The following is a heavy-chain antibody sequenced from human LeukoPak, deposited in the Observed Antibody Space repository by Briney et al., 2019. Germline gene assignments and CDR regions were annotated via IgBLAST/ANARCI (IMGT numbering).Heavy chain of an antibody. V-gene: IGHV3-69-1*01. J-gene: IGHJ4*02. CDR2: ISSTTVI. CDR1: GFRFSGYN. CDR3: AREGDGSNSCFAY. D-gene: IGHD4-11*01. Sequence: GGSLRLSCAVSGFRFSGYNMNWVRQAPGKGLEWIAYISSTTVIYYADSVEGRFTVSRDNAHDSLYLQMSSLTLDDTAVYFCAREGDGSNSCFAYWGQGTLVTVSS.